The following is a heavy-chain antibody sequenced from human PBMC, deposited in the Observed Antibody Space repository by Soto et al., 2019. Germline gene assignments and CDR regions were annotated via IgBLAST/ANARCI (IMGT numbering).Heavy chain of an antibody. CDR1: GFTFDDYA. J-gene: IGHJ6*02. D-gene: IGHD6-19*01. CDR2: ISWNSGSI. CDR3: AKGGGGIAEWLVGYYYGMDV. V-gene: IGHV3-9*01. Sequence: EVQLVESGGGLVQPGRSLRLSCAASGFTFDDYAMHWVRQAPGKGLEWVSGISWNSGSIGYADSVKGRFTISRDNAKNSLYLQMNSLRAEDTALYYCAKGGGGIAEWLVGYYYGMDVWGQGTTVTVSS.